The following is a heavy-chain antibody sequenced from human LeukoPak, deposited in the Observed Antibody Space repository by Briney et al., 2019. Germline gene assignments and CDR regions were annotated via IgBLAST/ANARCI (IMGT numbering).Heavy chain of an antibody. CDR2: FDPEDGET. D-gene: IGHD1-26*01. CDR3: ATSSGTYFLY. J-gene: IGHJ4*02. Sequence: ASLKVSCKVSGYTPTQLVIHWVRQAPGKGLEWMGGFDPEDGETIYAQKFQDRVTMTEDTSTDTAYMELSSLRSEDTAFYYCATSSGTYFLYWGQGTLVTVS. V-gene: IGHV1-24*01. CDR1: GYTPTQLV.